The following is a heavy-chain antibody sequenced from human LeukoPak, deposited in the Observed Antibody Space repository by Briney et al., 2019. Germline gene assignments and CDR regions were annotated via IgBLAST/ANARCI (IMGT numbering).Heavy chain of an antibody. CDR1: GFTFSSYW. Sequence: GGSLRLSCAASGFTFSSYWMHWVRQAPGKGLVWVSRININGSTTSYADSVKGRFTISRDNDKNTLYLQMNSLRAEDTAVYYCARREFYDSSGYPFDYWGQGTLVTVSS. CDR3: ARREFYDSSGYPFDY. J-gene: IGHJ4*02. CDR2: ININGSTT. D-gene: IGHD3-22*01. V-gene: IGHV3-74*01.